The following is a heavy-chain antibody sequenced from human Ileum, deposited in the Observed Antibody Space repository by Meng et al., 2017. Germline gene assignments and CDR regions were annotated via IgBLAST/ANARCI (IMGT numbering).Heavy chain of an antibody. D-gene: IGHD4-23*01. J-gene: IGHJ4*02. V-gene: IGHV4-59*11. CDR3: AGSGGNSGMVFDY. Sequence: SDTLSLTCNVSGDSISRHYWSWMRQPPGKRLGWIGYISDSGSTNYNPSLIGRVTISADTSTNQFSLKLTSVTAADTAVYYCAGSGGNSGMVFDYWGLGTLVTVSS. CDR1: GDSISRHY. CDR2: ISDSGST.